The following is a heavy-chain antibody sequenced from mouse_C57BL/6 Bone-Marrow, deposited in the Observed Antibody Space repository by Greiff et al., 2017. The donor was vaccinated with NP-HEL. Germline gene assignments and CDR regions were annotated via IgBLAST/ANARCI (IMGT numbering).Heavy chain of an antibody. J-gene: IGHJ2*01. CDR1: GYTFTDYY. CDR2: INPNNGGT. V-gene: IGHV1-26*01. CDR3: ARGGVTTFDY. D-gene: IGHD2-2*01. Sequence: EVQLQQSGPELVQPGASVKISCKASGYTFTDYYMNWVKQSHGKSLEWIGAINPNNGGTSYNQKFKGNATLTVDKSSSTAYMELRRLTSEDSSVYYCARGGVTTFDYWGQGTTLTVSS.